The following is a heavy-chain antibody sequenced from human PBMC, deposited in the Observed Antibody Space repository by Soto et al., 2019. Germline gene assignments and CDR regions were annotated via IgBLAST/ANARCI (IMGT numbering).Heavy chain of an antibody. J-gene: IGHJ4*02. CDR1: GYTFTSYG. D-gene: IGHD6-19*01. CDR3: ARDDGQQWLVPYGY. Sequence: ASVKVSCKASGYTFTSYGISWVRQAPGQGLEWMGWISAYNGNTNYAQKLQGRVTMTTDTSTGTAYMELRSLRSDDTAVYYCARDDGQQWLVPYGYWGQGTLVTVSS. V-gene: IGHV1-18*01. CDR2: ISAYNGNT.